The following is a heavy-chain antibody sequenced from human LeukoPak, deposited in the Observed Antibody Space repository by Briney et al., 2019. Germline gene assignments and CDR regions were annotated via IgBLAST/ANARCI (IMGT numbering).Heavy chain of an antibody. J-gene: IGHJ3*02. Sequence: PGGSLRLSCATSGFIFNYYAMSWVRQAPGKGLEWVSYISSSSSYTNYADSVKGRFTISRDNAKNSLYLQMNSLRAEDTAVYYCARPRGGAYAGAFDIWGQGTMVTVSS. CDR1: GFIFNYYA. CDR2: ISSSSSYT. V-gene: IGHV3-11*06. CDR3: ARPRGGAYAGAFDI. D-gene: IGHD1-26*01.